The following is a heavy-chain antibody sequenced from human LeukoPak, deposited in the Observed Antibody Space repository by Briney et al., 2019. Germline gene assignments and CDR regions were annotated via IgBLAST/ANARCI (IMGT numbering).Heavy chain of an antibody. V-gene: IGHV4-30-2*01. CDR3: ARSTGSVPGY. D-gene: IGHD3-9*01. Sequence: SETLSLTCTLSGGSITSGNYYWSWIRQPPGKGLEWIGSIYHTGNTDYNPSLKSRVSLSVDTSKNQFSLSLNSVTAADTAVYYCARSTGSVPGYWGQGTLVTVSS. CDR1: GGSITSGNYY. J-gene: IGHJ4*02. CDR2: IYHTGNT.